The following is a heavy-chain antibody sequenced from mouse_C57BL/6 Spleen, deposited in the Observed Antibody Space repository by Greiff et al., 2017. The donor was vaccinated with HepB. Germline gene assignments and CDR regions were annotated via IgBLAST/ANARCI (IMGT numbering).Heavy chain of an antibody. J-gene: IGHJ3*01. CDR2: IYPGSGST. CDR1: GYTFTSYW. CDR3: ARSEGDYDWFAS. V-gene: IGHV1-55*01. Sequence: QVQLQQPGAELVKPGASVKMSCKASGYTFTSYWITWVKQRPGQGLEWIGDIYPGSGSTNYNEKFKSKATLTVDTSSSTAYMQLSSLTSEDAAVYYCARSEGDYDWFASWGQGPLVTVSA. D-gene: IGHD2-4*01.